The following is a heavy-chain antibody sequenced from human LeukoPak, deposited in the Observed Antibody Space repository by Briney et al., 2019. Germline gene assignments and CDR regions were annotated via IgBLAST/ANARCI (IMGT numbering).Heavy chain of an antibody. V-gene: IGHV3-23*01. CDR3: ARDEDTSALSEY. D-gene: IGHD2/OR15-2a*01. Sequence: GGSLRLSCAGSGFSFSSNTMSWVRQAPGRGLEWVSAISNNGGRTDYADSVKGRFAISRDNSKSTLYLHMDSLRAEDTAVYYCARDEDTSALSEYWGQGTLVTVSS. J-gene: IGHJ4*02. CDR2: ISNNGGRT. CDR1: GFSFSSNT.